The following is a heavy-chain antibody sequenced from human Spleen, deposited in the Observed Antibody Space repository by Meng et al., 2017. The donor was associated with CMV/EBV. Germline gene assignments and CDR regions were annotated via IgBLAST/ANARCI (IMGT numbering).Heavy chain of an antibody. Sequence: YYLHWVRQPPWQGLEWMGWINPSSGATGYARKFLGRVTLSSDASIDTAYMEVDNLRSDDTAIYFCARGAPYCDSSGCFPPYYYFGLWGRGTLVTVSS. CDR3: ARGAPYCDSSGCFPPYYYFGL. CDR1: YY. D-gene: IGHD3-22*01. V-gene: IGHV1-2*02. CDR2: INPSSGAT. J-gene: IGHJ2*01.